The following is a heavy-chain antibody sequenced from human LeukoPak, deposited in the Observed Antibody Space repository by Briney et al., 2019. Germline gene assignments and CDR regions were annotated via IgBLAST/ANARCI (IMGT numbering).Heavy chain of an antibody. CDR3: AKASSHWYFDL. J-gene: IGHJ2*01. CDR2: ISWNSGTK. Sequence: GGSLRLSCATSGFTFSDYAMHWVRQAPGMGLEWVAGISWNSGTKDYPDSVKGRFTISRDNAEKSLFLQMNTLRPEDTAFYYCAKASSHWYFDLWAAAPWSLSPQ. CDR1: GFTFSDYA. V-gene: IGHV3-9*01.